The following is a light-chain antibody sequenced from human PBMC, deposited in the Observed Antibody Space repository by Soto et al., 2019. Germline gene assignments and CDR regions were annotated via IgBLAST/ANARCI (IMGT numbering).Light chain of an antibody. V-gene: IGLV2-23*01. J-gene: IGLJ1*01. Sequence: QSVLTQPASVSGSPGQSITISCTGTSSDVGSYNVVSWYQQHPGKAPKLMIYEGSKRPSGVSNRFSGSKSGNTASLTISGLQAEDEADYYFCSYADSSTYVFGTGTKLTVL. CDR3: CSYADSSTYV. CDR2: EGS. CDR1: SSDVGSYNV.